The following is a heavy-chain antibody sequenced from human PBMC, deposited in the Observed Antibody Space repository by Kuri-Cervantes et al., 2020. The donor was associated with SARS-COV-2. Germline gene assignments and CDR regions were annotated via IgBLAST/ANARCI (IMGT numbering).Heavy chain of an antibody. V-gene: IGHV3-9*03. Sequence: SLKISCAASGFTFDDYAMHWVRQAPGKGLEWVSGISWNSGSIGYADSVKGRFTISRDNAKNSLYLQMNSLRAEDMALYYCASLHAFDIWGQGTMVTVSS. CDR2: ISWNSGSI. J-gene: IGHJ3*02. CDR3: ASLHAFDI. CDR1: GFTFDDYA.